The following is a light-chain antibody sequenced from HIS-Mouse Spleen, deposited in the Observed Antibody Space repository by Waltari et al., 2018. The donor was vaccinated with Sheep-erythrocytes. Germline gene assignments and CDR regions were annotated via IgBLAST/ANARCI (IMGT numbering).Light chain of an antibody. CDR2: DVS. V-gene: IGLV2-11*01. CDR3: CSYAGSYNYV. Sequence: QSALTQPRSVSGSPGQSVTISCTGTSSDVGGYNYVSWYQHHPGKAPKLMIYDVSKRPSGVPDLFSGSKSGNTASLTISGLQAEDEADYYCCSYAGSYNYVFGTGTKVTVL. J-gene: IGLJ1*01. CDR1: SSDVGGYNY.